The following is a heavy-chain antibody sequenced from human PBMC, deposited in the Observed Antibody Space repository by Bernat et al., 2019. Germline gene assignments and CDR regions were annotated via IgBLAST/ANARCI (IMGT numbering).Heavy chain of an antibody. CDR1: GFTFSSYA. D-gene: IGHD6-13*01. J-gene: IGHJ3*02. V-gene: IGHV3-23*01. CDR2: ISGSGGST. Sequence: EVQLLESGGGLVQPGGSLRLSCAASGFTFSSYAMNWVRQAPGKGLEWVSAISGSGGSTYYADSVKGRFTISRDNSKNTLYLQMNSLRAEDTAVYSCAKDRLTQQQLGVRFDAFDIWGQGTMVTVSS. CDR3: AKDRLTQQQLGVRFDAFDI.